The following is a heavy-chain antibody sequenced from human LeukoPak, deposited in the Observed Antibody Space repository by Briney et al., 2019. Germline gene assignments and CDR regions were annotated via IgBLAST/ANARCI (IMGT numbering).Heavy chain of an antibody. D-gene: IGHD3-22*01. CDR1: GFTFSSYS. Sequence: GGSLRLSCAASGFTFSSYSMNWVRQAPGKGLEWVSSISSSSSYIYYADSVKGRFTIFRDNAKNSLYLQMNSLRAEDTAVYYCARDGLYYYDSSGYYNLDYWGQGTLVTVSS. V-gene: IGHV3-21*01. CDR3: ARDGLYYYDSSGYYNLDY. CDR2: ISSSSSYI. J-gene: IGHJ4*02.